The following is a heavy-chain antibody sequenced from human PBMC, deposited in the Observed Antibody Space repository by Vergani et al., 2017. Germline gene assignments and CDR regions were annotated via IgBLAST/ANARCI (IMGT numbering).Heavy chain of an antibody. D-gene: IGHD1-1*01. V-gene: IGHV3-30*03. CDR1: GFPFSDYG. Sequence: QVQLVESGGGEVQPGRSLRLSCSAAGFPFSDYGVHWVRQAPGKGLEWVSVISYDGNKKNYADSVKGRFTISRDNSKNTLYLEMNALRAEDTAVYYCARDFLTRVTTLDYYYMGFWGKGTMVTVSS. CDR3: ARDFLTRVTTLDYYYMGF. J-gene: IGHJ6*03. CDR2: ISYDGNKK.